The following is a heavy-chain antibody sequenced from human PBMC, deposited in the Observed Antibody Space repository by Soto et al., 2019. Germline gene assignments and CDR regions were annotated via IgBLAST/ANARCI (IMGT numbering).Heavy chain of an antibody. J-gene: IGHJ4*02. CDR1: GGYISSYY. D-gene: IGHD6-19*01. Sequence: SETLSLTCTVSGGYISSYYWSWIRQPPGKGLEWIGYIYYSGSTNYNPSLKSRVTISVDTSKNQFSLKLSSVTAADTAVYYCARDQGGEGLTYWGQGTLVTVSS. CDR3: ARDQGGEGLTY. V-gene: IGHV4-59*01. CDR2: IYYSGST.